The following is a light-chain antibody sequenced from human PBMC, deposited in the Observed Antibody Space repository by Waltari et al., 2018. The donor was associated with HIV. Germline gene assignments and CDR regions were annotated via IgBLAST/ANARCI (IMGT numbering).Light chain of an antibody. V-gene: IGLV1-47*01. Sequence: QSVLTQPPSASGTPGQRVTISCSGSSSNIGSKYVYWFQQLPGTAPNLLMYRNNQRPPGVPDRVSGSKSGTSASLAISGLRAEDEADYYCAAWDDSLSAVVFGGGTKLTVL. CDR3: AAWDDSLSAVV. CDR1: SSNIGSKY. J-gene: IGLJ3*02. CDR2: RNN.